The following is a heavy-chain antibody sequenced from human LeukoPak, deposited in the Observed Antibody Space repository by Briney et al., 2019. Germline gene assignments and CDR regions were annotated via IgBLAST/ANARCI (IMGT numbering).Heavy chain of an antibody. J-gene: IGHJ5*02. CDR2: IYHTGST. V-gene: IGHV4-39*01. Sequence: PSETLSLTCTVSGGPISGSNYYWGWIRQTRGKGLEWFGSIYHTGSTYYNPSLKSRVTISLDTSKNQFSLTLSSVTAADTAVYYCARGWEPASNWFDPWGQGTLVTVSS. D-gene: IGHD1-26*01. CDR1: GGPISGSNYY. CDR3: ARGWEPASNWFDP.